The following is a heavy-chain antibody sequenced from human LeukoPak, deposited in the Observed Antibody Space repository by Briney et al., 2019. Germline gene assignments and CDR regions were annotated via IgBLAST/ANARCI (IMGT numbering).Heavy chain of an antibody. CDR3: ARAGNDYVWGSIIGP. J-gene: IGHJ5*02. CDR2: ISYDGSNK. D-gene: IGHD3-16*01. V-gene: IGHV3-30-3*01. CDR1: GFTFSYYW. Sequence: GGSLRLSCAASGFTFSYYWMHWVRQAPGKGLEWVAVISYDGSNKYYADSVKGRFTISRDNSKNTLYLQMNSLRAEDTAVYYCARAGNDYVWGSIIGPWGQGTLVTVSS.